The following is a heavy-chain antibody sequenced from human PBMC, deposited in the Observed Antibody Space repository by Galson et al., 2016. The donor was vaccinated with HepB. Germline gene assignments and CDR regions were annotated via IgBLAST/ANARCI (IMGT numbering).Heavy chain of an antibody. J-gene: IGHJ4*02. CDR2: INSDGTTT. V-gene: IGHV3-74*03. D-gene: IGHD3-16*01. CDR3: ATVSGPLDY. CDR1: GFTFSRFC. Sequence: SLRLSCAASGFTFSRFCMHWVRQAPGKGLVWVSRINSDGTTTTYADSVKGRFTISRDNAKNTLYLQMNSLRAEDMAFYYCATVSGPLDYWGQGTLVTVSS.